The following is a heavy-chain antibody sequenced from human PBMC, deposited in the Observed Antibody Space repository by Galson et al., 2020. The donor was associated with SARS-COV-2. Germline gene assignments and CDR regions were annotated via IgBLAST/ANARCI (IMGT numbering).Heavy chain of an antibody. D-gene: IGHD3-16*02. J-gene: IGHJ4*01. V-gene: IGHV3-30*02. CDR3: AKDAWGSYRGPFDY. CDR2: IWYDGSNK. CDR1: GFTFSSYS. Sequence: GGSLRLSCAASGFTFSSYSMTWVRQAPGKGLEWVAVIWYDGSNKYYADSVKGRFTISRDNSKNTLYLQMNSLRAEDTAVYYCAKDAWGSYRGPFDYWGHGTLVTVSS.